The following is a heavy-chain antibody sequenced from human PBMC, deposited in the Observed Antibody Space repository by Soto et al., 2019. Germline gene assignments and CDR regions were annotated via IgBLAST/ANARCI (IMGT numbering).Heavy chain of an antibody. Sequence: SETLSLTCTVSGGSISSYYWSWIRQPPGKGLEWIGYIYSSGSTSYNPSLMSRVTISVDTSKNQFSLKLSSVTAADTAVYYCARDGDGYNYWGQGTLVTVSS. V-gene: IGHV4-59*01. D-gene: IGHD5-12*01. J-gene: IGHJ4*02. CDR2: IYSSGST. CDR1: GGSISSYY. CDR3: ARDGDGYNY.